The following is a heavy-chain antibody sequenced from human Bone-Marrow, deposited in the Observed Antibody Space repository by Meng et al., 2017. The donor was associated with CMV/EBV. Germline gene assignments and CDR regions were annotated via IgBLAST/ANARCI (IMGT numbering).Heavy chain of an antibody. Sequence: LSCAAAGFTFRSYSMRWSRQAPGKGLEWVSAISGSGGSTYYADPVKGRFTISRDNSKNTLYLQMNSLRAEDTAVYYCAKDLRPNYFDYWGQGTLVTVSS. CDR1: GFTFRSYS. CDR3: AKDLRPNYFDY. CDR2: ISGSGGST. V-gene: IGHV3-23*01. J-gene: IGHJ4*02.